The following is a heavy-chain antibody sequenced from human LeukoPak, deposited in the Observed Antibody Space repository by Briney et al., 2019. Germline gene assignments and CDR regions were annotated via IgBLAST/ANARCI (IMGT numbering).Heavy chain of an antibody. D-gene: IGHD2-15*01. J-gene: IGHJ5*02. CDR2: INGSGDST. CDR3: AKDQGSLPTLNWFDP. Sequence: GGSLRLSCAASGFIFSSYAMNWVRQAPGKGLEWVSSINGSGDSTYSADSVKGRFTISRDNSKNTLYLQMNSLRAEDTAVYYCAKDQGSLPTLNWFDPWGQGTLVTVSS. V-gene: IGHV3-23*01. CDR1: GFIFSSYA.